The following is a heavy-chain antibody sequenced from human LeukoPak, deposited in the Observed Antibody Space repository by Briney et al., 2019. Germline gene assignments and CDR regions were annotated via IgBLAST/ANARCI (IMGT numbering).Heavy chain of an antibody. CDR1: GFTLSIYW. CDR2: IKRDGSVR. V-gene: IGHV3-7*01. D-gene: IGHD5/OR15-5a*01. Sequence: GGSLRLSCAASGFTLSIYWMSWVRHTREKGREFVGNIKRDGSVRHYVDAVTRRFTISRDNAETSLHLQMNSLRADDTAVYYSARDPGSSAFDSWGQGTLVTVSS. CDR3: ARDPGSSAFDS. J-gene: IGHJ4*02.